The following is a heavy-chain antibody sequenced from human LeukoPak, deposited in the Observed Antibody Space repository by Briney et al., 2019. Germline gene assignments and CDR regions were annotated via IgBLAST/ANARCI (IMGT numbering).Heavy chain of an antibody. CDR1: GFTFDNFA. CDR3: ANSLAVTGLFDY. CDR2: ITGSGGST. D-gene: IGHD6-19*01. J-gene: IGHJ4*02. V-gene: IGHV3-23*01. Sequence: GGSLRLSCAPSGFTFDNFAMTWVRQAPGKGLEWVSEITGSGGSTYYADSVKGRFTISRDNSKNTLYLQMNSLRADDTAVYYCANSLAVTGLFDYWGQGSLVTVSS.